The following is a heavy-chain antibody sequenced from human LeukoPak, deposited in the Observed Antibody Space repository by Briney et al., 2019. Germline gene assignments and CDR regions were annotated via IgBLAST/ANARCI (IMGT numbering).Heavy chain of an antibody. CDR1: ENTFTTYW. V-gene: IGHV5-51*01. Sequence: GESLKISCTGSENTFTTYWIGWVRQMPGKGLEWMGIIHPGDSDTRYSPSFRGQVTISADTSISTAYLQWSSLKASDTAIYYCVRHNDARFTPYYYYYIDVWGRGTTVTVSS. CDR3: VRHNDARFTPYYYYYIDV. CDR2: IHPGDSDT. D-gene: IGHD1-1*01. J-gene: IGHJ6*03.